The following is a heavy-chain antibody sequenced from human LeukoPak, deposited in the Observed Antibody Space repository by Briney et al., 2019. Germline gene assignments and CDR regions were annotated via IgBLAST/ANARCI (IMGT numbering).Heavy chain of an antibody. J-gene: IGHJ4*02. V-gene: IGHV3-11*04. CDR2: ISSSGSTI. CDR1: GFTFSDYY. CDR3: ARDLVVGYYDSSGYYGY. D-gene: IGHD3-22*01. Sequence: PGGSLRLSCAASGFTFSDYYMSWIRQAPGKGLEWVSYISSSGSTIYYADSVKGRFTISRDNAKNSLYLQMNSLRAEDTAVYYCARDLVVGYYDSSGYYGYWGQGTLVTVSS.